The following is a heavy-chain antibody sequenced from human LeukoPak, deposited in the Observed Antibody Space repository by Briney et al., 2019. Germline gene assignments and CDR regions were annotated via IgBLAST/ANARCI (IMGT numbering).Heavy chain of an antibody. J-gene: IGHJ6*03. CDR3: ARQYAYYYYYMDV. CDR2: IYYSGST. V-gene: IGHV4-59*08. D-gene: IGHD2-8*01. CDR1: RRSISSYY. Sequence: SETLSLTCTVSRRSISSYYWSWIRQPPGKGLEWIGYIYYSGSTNYNPSLKSRVTISVDTSKNQFSLKLSSVSATDTAVYYCARQYAYYYYYMDVWGKGTTVIVSS.